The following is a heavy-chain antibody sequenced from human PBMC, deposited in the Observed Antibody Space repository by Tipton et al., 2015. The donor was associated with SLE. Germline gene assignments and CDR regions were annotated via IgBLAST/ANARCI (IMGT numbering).Heavy chain of an antibody. CDR1: GFTFSSYE. CDR2: IYYSGST. D-gene: IGHD6-25*01. Sequence: LRLSCAASGFTFSSYEMNWVRQAPGKGLEWIGSIYYSGSTYYNPSLKSRVTISVDTSKKQFSLKLSSVTAADTAVYYCARESFQQRNDYWGQGTLVTVSS. J-gene: IGHJ4*02. CDR3: ARESFQQRNDY. V-gene: IGHV4-39*07.